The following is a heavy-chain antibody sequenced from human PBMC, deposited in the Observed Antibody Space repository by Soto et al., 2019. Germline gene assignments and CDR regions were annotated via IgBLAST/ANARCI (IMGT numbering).Heavy chain of an antibody. CDR3: ARSVGSGGVIGGFDY. Sequence: QVQLVQSGPEMKKPGSAVKVSCKASGGTFNTYAMNWVRQVPGQGLEWMGGIFPMFDVPRYAQKFQGRVTITLDESSTTAYMDPSSLRFDDTAVYYCARSVGSGGVIGGFDYWGQGTLVSV. J-gene: IGHJ4*02. CDR2: IFPMFDVP. CDR1: GGTFNTYA. D-gene: IGHD3-16*02. V-gene: IGHV1-69*19.